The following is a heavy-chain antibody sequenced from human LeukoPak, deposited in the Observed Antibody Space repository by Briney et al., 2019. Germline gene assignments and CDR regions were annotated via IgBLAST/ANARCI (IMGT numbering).Heavy chain of an antibody. CDR1: GFTFSDYA. CDR3: ARKWHGGFDI. D-gene: IGHD2-8*01. J-gene: IGHJ3*02. CDR2: QSDTGYYR. Sequence: GGSLRLSCTASGFTFSDYAMSWVRQAPGKGLEWVADQSDTGYYRNYVDSAKGRFTISRDNSKSTLWLQMNSLRAEDTAVYYCARKWHGGFDIWSQGTMVTVSS. V-gene: IGHV3-23*01.